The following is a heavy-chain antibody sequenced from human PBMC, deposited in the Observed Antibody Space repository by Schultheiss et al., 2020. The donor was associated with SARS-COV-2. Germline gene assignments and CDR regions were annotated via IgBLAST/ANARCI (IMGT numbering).Heavy chain of an antibody. CDR3: ARPGVGGGLVDY. J-gene: IGHJ4*02. V-gene: IGHV4-59*08. CDR1: GGSISSYY. D-gene: IGHD3-10*01. Sequence: SETLSLTCTVSGGSISSYYWSWIRQPAGKGLEWIGYIYYSGSTNYNPSLKSRVTISVDTSKNQFSLKLSSVTAADTAVYYCARPGVGGGLVDYWGQGTLVTVSS. CDR2: IYYSGST.